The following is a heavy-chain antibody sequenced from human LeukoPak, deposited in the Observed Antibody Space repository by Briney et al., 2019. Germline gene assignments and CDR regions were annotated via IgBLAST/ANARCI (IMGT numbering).Heavy chain of an antibody. CDR1: GFTFSSYA. CDR2: ISGSGGST. Sequence: GGSLRLSCATSGFTFSSYAMSWVRQAPGKGLEWVSAISGSGGSTYYADSVKGRFTISRDNSKNTLYLQMNSLRAEDTAVYYCAKDLEGATSAGDYWGQGTLVTVSS. J-gene: IGHJ4*02. D-gene: IGHD1-26*01. CDR3: AKDLEGATSAGDY. V-gene: IGHV3-23*01.